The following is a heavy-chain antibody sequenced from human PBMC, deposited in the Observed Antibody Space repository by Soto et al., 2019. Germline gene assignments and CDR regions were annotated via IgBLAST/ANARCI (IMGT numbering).Heavy chain of an antibody. V-gene: IGHV3-30-3*02. CDR3: AKTRAPITIVRGVIDY. CDR2: ISYDGSNK. CDR1: GFTFSSYA. Sequence: PGGSLRLSCAASGFTFSSYAMHWVRQAPGKGLEWVAVISYDGSNKYYADSVKGRFTISRDNSKNTLYLQMNSLRAEDTAVYYCAKTRAPITIVRGVIDYWGQGTLVTVSS. D-gene: IGHD3-10*01. J-gene: IGHJ4*02.